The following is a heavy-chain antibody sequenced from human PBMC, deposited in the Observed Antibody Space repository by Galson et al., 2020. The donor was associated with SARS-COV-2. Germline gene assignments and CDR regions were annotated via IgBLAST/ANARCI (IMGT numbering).Heavy chain of an antibody. CDR3: AKSTTLRWYDDSYYYYGMDV. D-gene: IGHD6-13*01. J-gene: IGHJ6*02. V-gene: IGHV3-30*18. CDR1: GFTFSSYG. CDR2: ISYDGSNK. Sequence: GGSLRLSCAASGFTFSSYGIHWVRQAPGKGLEWVAVISYDGSNKYYADSVKGRFTISRDNSKNTLYLQMNSLRAEDTAVYYCAKSTTLRWYDDSYYYYGMDVWGQGTTVTVSS.